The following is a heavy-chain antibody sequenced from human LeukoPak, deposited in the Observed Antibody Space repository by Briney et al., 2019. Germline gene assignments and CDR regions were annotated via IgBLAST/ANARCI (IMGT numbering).Heavy chain of an antibody. V-gene: IGHV3-9*01. CDR3: AKDPRYGTAMVTTHFDY. D-gene: IGHD5-18*01. J-gene: IGHJ4*02. CDR2: ISWNSGSI. Sequence: PGGSLRLSCAASGFTFDDYAMHWVRQAPGKGLEWVSGISWNSGSIGYADSVKGRFTISRDNAKNSLYLQMNSLRAEDTALYYCAKDPRYGTAMVTTHFDYWGQGTLVTVSS. CDR1: GFTFDDYA.